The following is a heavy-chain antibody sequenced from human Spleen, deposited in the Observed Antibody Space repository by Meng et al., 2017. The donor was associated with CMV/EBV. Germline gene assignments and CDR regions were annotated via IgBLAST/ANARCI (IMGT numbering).Heavy chain of an antibody. CDR3: AREAPRITISSWRPLDH. CDR2: INASGGT. V-gene: IGHV4-34*01. J-gene: IGHJ4*02. CDR1: GGSLSNYY. D-gene: IGHD3-3*01. Sequence: GGSLSNYYWTWIRQSPVKGLEWIGEINASGGTTYNPSLKSRVTISVDTSKNQFSLKLTSVTAADTALYYCAREAPRITISSWRPLDHWGQGTLVTVSS.